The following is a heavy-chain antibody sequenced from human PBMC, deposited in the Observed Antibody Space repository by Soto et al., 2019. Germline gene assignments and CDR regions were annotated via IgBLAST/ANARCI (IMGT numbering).Heavy chain of an antibody. D-gene: IGHD3-22*01. V-gene: IGHV1-18*04. CDR1: GYMFTKYG. CDR3: ARGGYYDSSGSRNYHYYGMNV. J-gene: IGHJ6*02. Sequence: GASVKVSCKASGYMFTKYGITWVRQAPGQGLEWLGWISPYDGNTKYAQFLKGRVSMTTDTSTKTAYMEVRSLRSDDTAVYYCARGGYYDSSGSRNYHYYGMNVWGQGTTVTVSS. CDR2: ISPYDGNT.